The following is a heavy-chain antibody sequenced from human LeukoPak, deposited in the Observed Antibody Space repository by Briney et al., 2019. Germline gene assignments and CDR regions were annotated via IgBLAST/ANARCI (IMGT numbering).Heavy chain of an antibody. Sequence: AGGSLRLSCATSGFTFSNAWMSWVRQAPGKGLEWVAVISYDGSNKYYADSVKGRFTISRDNSKNTLYLQMNSLRAEDTAVYYCARAPFKWELLSGLDYWGQGTLVTVSS. CDR1: GFTFSNAW. D-gene: IGHD1-26*01. CDR2: ISYDGSNK. CDR3: ARAPFKWELLSGLDY. V-gene: IGHV3-30-3*01. J-gene: IGHJ4*02.